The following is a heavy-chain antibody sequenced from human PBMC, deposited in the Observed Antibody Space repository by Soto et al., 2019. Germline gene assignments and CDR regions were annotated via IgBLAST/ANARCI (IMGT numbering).Heavy chain of an antibody. CDR2: IKQDGTDK. CDR1: GFTFSNYW. J-gene: IGHJ1*01. D-gene: IGHD2-21*02. Sequence: EVHLVESGGDLVQPGGSLRLSCAASGFTFSNYWMSWLRQAPGKGLEWVANIKQDGTDKYYVDSVKGRFTISRDNAKDSLYLQMNSLRVEDTAVYYCAREWRPDCWGQGTLVTVSS. CDR3: AREWRPDC. V-gene: IGHV3-7*05.